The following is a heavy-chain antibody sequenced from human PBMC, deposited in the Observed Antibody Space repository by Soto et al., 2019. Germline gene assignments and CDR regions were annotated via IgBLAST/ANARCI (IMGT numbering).Heavy chain of an antibody. CDR1: GFTFSTYS. D-gene: IGHD1-7*01. V-gene: IGHV3-48*01. Sequence: GGSLRLSCAASGFTFSTYSMNWVRQAPGKGLEWVSYISSSSSTIYYADSVKGRFTISRDNAKNSLYLQMNSLRVEDTAVYYCARGYNWNYQNYYMDVWGKGTTVTVSS. CDR3: ARGYNWNYQNYYMDV. J-gene: IGHJ6*03. CDR2: ISSSSSTI.